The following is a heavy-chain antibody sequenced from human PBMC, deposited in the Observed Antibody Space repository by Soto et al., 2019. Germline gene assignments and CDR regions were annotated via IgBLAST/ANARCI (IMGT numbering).Heavy chain of an antibody. D-gene: IGHD3-22*01. CDR3: AREDSNYYDSSGYFY. J-gene: IGHJ4*02. CDR2: IYYSGST. CDR1: GGSISSGDYY. V-gene: IGHV4-30-4*01. Sequence: LSLTCTVSGGSISSGDYYWSWIRQPPGKGLEWIGYIYYSGSTYYNPSLKSRVTISVDTSKNQFSLKLSSVTAADTAGYYCAREDSNYYDSSGYFYWGQGTLVTVSS.